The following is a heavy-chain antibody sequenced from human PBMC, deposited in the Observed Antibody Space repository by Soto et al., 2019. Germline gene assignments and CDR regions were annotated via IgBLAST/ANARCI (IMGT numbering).Heavy chain of an antibody. CDR1: GYRFTSYW. J-gene: IGHJ5*02. V-gene: IGHV5-51*01. Sequence: GESLKISCRTSGYRFTSYWIAWVRQMPGKGLEWMGIIFPSDSGTRYSPSFQGQVTISADRSTSTVFLQWASLKASDTAVYFCARKDKSGYFNWFDPWGQGTQVTVSS. CDR2: IFPSDSGT. D-gene: IGHD3-22*01. CDR3: ARKDKSGYFNWFDP.